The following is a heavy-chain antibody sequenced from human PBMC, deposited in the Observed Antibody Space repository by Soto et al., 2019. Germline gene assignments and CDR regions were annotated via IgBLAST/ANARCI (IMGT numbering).Heavy chain of an antibody. V-gene: IGHV1-2*07. D-gene: IGHD3-3*01. J-gene: IGHJ3*02. Sequence: QLHLVQSGAVVKKPGASVTVSCSASGYPVTAYYMHWVRQAPGRGLEWMGGINPATGAAKYTHTFQGRVTMTRDTSTSTVFMELSGPTSEDTAVFYCARGGGVGVTGSAAFDMWGQGTLVTVSS. CDR2: INPATGAA. CDR1: GYPVTAYY. CDR3: ARGGGVGVTGSAAFDM.